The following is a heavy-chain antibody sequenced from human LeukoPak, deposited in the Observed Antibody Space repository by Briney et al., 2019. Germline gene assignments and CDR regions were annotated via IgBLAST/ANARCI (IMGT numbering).Heavy chain of an antibody. V-gene: IGHV3-23*01. CDR3: ARRDIVVVVSASDY. D-gene: IGHD2-15*01. CDR2: ITASGDRT. Sequence: GGSLRLSCAVSGLTFSTYCMNWVRQAPGKGLEWVSGITASGDRTFYGDSVRGRFTMSRDNSKNTVYLQMNSLRVDDTAVYYCARRDIVVVVSASDYWGQGTLVTVSS. J-gene: IGHJ4*02. CDR1: GLTFSTYC.